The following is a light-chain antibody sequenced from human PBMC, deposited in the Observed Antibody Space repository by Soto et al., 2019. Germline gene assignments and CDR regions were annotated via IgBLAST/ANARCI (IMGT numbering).Light chain of an antibody. V-gene: IGKV3-20*01. CDR3: HQNQYWPPIT. Sequence: EIVLTQSPGTLSVSPGERATLSCRASQSVSSRYLAWYQQKPGQAPRLLLYGASTRATGIPPRFSGSGSGTAFTLPTSSIEHADFAAYYCHQNQYWPPITFGQGTRLEIK. J-gene: IGKJ5*01. CDR1: QSVSSRY. CDR2: GAS.